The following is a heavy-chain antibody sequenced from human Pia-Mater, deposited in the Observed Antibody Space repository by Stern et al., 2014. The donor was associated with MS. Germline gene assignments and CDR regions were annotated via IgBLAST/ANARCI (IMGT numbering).Heavy chain of an antibody. J-gene: IGHJ5*02. D-gene: IGHD2-21*01. V-gene: IGHV5-51*01. CDR1: GYRFSDNW. CDR2: IYPGDSDS. CDR3: ARHQSTLVNWFDT. Sequence: EVQLVESGVEVKKPGESLKISCEASGYRFSDNWIGWVRQMPGQGLEWIGLIYPGDSDSRYNPSVQGQVTISADKSTNTAFLQWDSLKASDTAIYYCARHQSTLVNWFDTWGQGTPVTVSS.